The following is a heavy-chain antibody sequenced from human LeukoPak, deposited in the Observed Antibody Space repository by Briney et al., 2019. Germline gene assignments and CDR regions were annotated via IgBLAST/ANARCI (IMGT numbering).Heavy chain of an antibody. Sequence: PGGSLRLSCAASGFTFSSYGMHWVRQAPGKGLEWVAVIWYDGSNKYYADSVKGRFTISRDNSKNTLYLQMNILRAEDTAVYYCARFDYGGNLGFDYWGQGTLVTVSS. V-gene: IGHV3-33*01. D-gene: IGHD4-23*01. J-gene: IGHJ4*02. CDR1: GFTFSSYG. CDR2: IWYDGSNK. CDR3: ARFDYGGNLGFDY.